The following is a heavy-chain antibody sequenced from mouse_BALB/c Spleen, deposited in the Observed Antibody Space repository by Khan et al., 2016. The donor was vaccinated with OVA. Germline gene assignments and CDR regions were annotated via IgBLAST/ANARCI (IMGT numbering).Heavy chain of an antibody. CDR1: GYTFSSYW. V-gene: IGHV1-9*01. J-gene: IGHJ1*01. CDR2: ILPGSGSS. CDR3: ARRGVSLGYWYFDV. Sequence: QVQLKQSGAELLRPGASVTISCKTTGYTFSSYWIEWVKQRPGHGLEWIGEILPGSGSSNYNEKFRGTATFTADTSSNSAYMQLSSLTSEDSAVYFCARRGVSLGYWYFDVWGAGTTVTVSS.